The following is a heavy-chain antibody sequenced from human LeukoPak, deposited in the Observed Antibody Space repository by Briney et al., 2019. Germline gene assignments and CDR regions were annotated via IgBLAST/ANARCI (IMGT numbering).Heavy chain of an antibody. J-gene: IGHJ6*03. Sequence: QSGGSLRLSCAASGFTVSSNYMSWVRQAPGKGLEWVSVIYSGGSTYYADSVKGRFTISRDNSKNTLYLQMNSLRAEDTAVYYCARGSRTGDLYYYYYYYMDVWGKGTTVTVSS. CDR2: IYSGGST. CDR1: GFTVSSNY. D-gene: IGHD2-2*01. V-gene: IGHV3-53*01. CDR3: ARGSRTGDLYYYYYYYMDV.